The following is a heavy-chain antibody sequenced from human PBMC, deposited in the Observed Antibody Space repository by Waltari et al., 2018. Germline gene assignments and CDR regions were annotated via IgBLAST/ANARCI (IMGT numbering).Heavy chain of an antibody. J-gene: IGHJ4*02. CDR3: ARDVAVAGNYHDY. Sequence: QVPLVQSGAEVKKPGASVKVSCKASGYTFTGYYMHWVRQAPGQGLEWMGRINPNSGGTNYAQKFQGRVTMTRDTSINTAYMELSRLRSDDTAVYYCARDVAVAGNYHDYWGQGTLVTVSS. V-gene: IGHV1-2*06. CDR1: GYTFTGYY. D-gene: IGHD6-19*01. CDR2: INPNSGGT.